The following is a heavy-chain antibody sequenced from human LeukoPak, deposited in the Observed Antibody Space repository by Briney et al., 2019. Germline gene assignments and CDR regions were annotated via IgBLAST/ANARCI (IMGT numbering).Heavy chain of an antibody. CDR3: AVDRGTVIT. J-gene: IGHJ5*02. V-gene: IGHV4-34*01. CDR1: GGSFSGYY. Sequence: SETLSLTCAVYGGSFSGYYWSWIRQPPGKGLEWIGEINHSGSTNYNPSLKSRVTISVDTSKNQSSLKLSSVTAADTAVYYCAVDRGTVITWGQGTLVTVSS. CDR2: INHSGST. D-gene: IGHD4-23*01.